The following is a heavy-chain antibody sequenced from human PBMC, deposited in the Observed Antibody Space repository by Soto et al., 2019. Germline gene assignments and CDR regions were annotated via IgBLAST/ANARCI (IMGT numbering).Heavy chain of an antibody. CDR1: GGSISSYY. D-gene: IGHD5-12*01. J-gene: IGHJ5*02. CDR3: ARDFYSGYEWNWFDP. V-gene: IGHV4-59*01. Sequence: SETLSLTCTVSGGSISSYYWSWIRQPPGKGLEWIGYIYYSGSTNYNPSLKSRVTISVDTSKNQFSLKLSSVTAADTAVYYCARDFYSGYEWNWFDPWGQGTLVTVSS. CDR2: IYYSGST.